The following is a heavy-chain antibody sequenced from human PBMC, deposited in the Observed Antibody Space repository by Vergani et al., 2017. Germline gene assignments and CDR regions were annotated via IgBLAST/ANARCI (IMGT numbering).Heavy chain of an antibody. J-gene: IGHJ4*02. CDR3: VTRNAVVPAASFDH. D-gene: IGHD2-2*01. V-gene: IGHV3-74*01. Sequence: EVQLVESGGGLVQPGGSLRLSCAASGFTFSRHWMHWVRQAPGKGLVWVSRVNPEGTNTPYADSVKGRFTISRDNAKNMMYLQLNSLRDEDTAVYYCVTRNAVVPAASFDHWGQGTLVTVSS. CDR2: VNPEGTNT. CDR1: GFTFSRHW.